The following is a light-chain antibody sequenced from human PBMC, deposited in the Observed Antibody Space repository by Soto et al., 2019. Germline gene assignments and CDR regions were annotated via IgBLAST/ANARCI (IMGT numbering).Light chain of an antibody. J-gene: IGLJ3*02. V-gene: IGLV7-46*01. CDR1: TGAVTSGHY. CDR2: DTN. CDR3: LLSYSGTRV. Sequence: QSAVTQEPSLTVSPGGTVTLTCDSSTGAVTSGHYPYWFQQKPGQAPRTLIFDTNNKHSWTPARFSGSLLGGKAALTLSGAQPEDEADYYCLLSYSGTRVFGGGTKLTVL.